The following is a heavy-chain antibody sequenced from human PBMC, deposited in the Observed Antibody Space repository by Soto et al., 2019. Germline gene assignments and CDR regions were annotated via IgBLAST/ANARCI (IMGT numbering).Heavy chain of an antibody. V-gene: IGHV3-30*18. CDR1: GFTFSDYA. J-gene: IGHJ4*02. Sequence: VQLVESGGGVVQPGRSLRLSCAASGFTFSDYAMHWVRQAPGKGLEWVAVVSHDGRNTHYAASVKGRFIISRDSSKNTVSLEMTSLRAEDTAVYYCAKGGRQWLVTSDFNYWGQGALVTVSS. D-gene: IGHD6-19*01. CDR3: AKGGRQWLVTSDFNY. CDR2: VSHDGRNT.